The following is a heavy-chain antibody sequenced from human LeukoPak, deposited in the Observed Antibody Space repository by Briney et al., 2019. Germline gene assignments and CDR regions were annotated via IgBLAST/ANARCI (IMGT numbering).Heavy chain of an antibody. V-gene: IGHV3-23*01. D-gene: IGHD6-25*01. CDR2: ISGSGGST. CDR3: AKLWRLPYYYYMDV. CDR1: GFTFGSYA. J-gene: IGHJ6*03. Sequence: GGSLRLSCAASGFTFGSYAMSWVRQAPGKGLEWVSAISGSGGSTYYADSVKGRFTISRDNSKNTLYLQMNSLRAEDTAVYYCAKLWRLPYYYYMDVWGKGTTVTVSS.